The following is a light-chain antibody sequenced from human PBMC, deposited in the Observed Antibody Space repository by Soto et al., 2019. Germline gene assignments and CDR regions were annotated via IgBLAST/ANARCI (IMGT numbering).Light chain of an antibody. CDR2: DVT. J-gene: IGLJ1*01. CDR3: SSYTSSSTLYV. CDR1: SSDVGDNNY. V-gene: IGLV2-14*03. Sequence: QSVLTQPASVSGSPGQSITISCTGTSSDVGDNNYVSWYQQHPGKAPKLMIYDVTHRPSGISNRFSGSNSGNTASLTISGLQAEDEADYYCSSYTSSSTLYVFGTGTKLTVL.